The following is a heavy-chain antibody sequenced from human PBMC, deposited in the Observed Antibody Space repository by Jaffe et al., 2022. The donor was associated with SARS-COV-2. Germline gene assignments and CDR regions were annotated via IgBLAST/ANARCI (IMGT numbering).Heavy chain of an antibody. D-gene: IGHD3-16*02. CDR1: GYSFTSFG. CDR2: ISGDKNNI. CDR3: ARDVKMYDHVWGSYRSPGDNWFDL. Sequence: QVHLVQSGAEVKKPGASVKVSCQASGYSFTSFGISWVRQAPGQGPEWMGWISGDKNNINYAQKFQGRVTLTTDTSTNTVYMELRSLRSDDAAFYYCARDVKMYDHVWGSYRSPGDNWFDLWGQGTLVTVSS. J-gene: IGHJ5*02. V-gene: IGHV1-18*01.